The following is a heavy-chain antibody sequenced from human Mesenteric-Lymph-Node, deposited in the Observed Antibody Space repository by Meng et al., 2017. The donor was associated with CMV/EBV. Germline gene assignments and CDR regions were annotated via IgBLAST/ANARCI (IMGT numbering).Heavy chain of an antibody. CDR2: IYSGGYT. Sequence: GESLKISCAASGFMVGTIYMSWVRQAPGKGLECVSVIYSGGYTYYADSVKGRFTISRDNSKNTLYFKMNSLRAEDTAVYFCAIMKGYCSSSSCYRWFDPWGQGTLVTVSS. J-gene: IGHJ5*02. V-gene: IGHV3-53*01. D-gene: IGHD2-2*02. CDR1: GFMVGTIY. CDR3: AIMKGYCSSSSCYRWFDP.